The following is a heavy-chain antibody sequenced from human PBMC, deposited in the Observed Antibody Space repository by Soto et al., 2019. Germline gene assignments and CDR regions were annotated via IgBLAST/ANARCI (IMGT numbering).Heavy chain of an antibody. D-gene: IGHD3-9*01. CDR1: GISLTNSGVG. J-gene: IGHJ6*02. CDR3: AQMDFDLYGMDV. Sequence: QITLTESGPTLVKPTRTLTLTCTFSGISLTNSGVGVSWIRQPPGKALEWLAVIYWDDAKHFSPSQKSRLTITKDTSKNPVVLTMTSMDSVDTATYFCAQMDFDLYGMDVWGQGTTVIVSS. CDR2: IYWDDAK. V-gene: IGHV2-5*02.